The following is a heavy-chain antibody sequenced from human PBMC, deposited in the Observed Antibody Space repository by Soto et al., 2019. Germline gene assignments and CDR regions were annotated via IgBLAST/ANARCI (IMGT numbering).Heavy chain of an antibody. CDR2: IIPIVETP. CDR3: ARLSRPDYYDTSGFFKDNWFDP. Sequence: QVQLVQSGAEVKKPGSSMKVSCKASGGTFNSYDINWVRQAPGQGLEWMGGIIPIVETPKYAQKFQGRVTITADEPTNTVYMELSSLRSDDTAMYYCARLSRPDYYDTSGFFKDNWFDPWGQGTPVTVSS. V-gene: IGHV1-69*01. CDR1: GGTFNSYD. D-gene: IGHD3-22*01. J-gene: IGHJ5*02.